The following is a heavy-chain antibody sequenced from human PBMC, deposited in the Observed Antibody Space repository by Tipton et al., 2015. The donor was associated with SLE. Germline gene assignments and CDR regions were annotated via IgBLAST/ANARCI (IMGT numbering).Heavy chain of an antibody. Sequence: TLSLTCTVSGGSISSGSYYWSWIQQPAGKGLEWIGHIYTSGSTNYNPSLKSRVTISVDTSKNQFSLKLSSVTAADTAVYYCATALAAAGTYAFDIWGQGTMVTVSS. V-gene: IGHV4-61*09. CDR3: ATALAAAGTYAFDI. D-gene: IGHD6-13*01. CDR1: GGSISSGSYY. J-gene: IGHJ3*02. CDR2: IYTSGST.